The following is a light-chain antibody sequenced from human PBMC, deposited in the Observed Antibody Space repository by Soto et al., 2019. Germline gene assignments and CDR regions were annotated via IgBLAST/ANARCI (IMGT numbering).Light chain of an antibody. CDR2: GAS. J-gene: IGKJ5*01. Sequence: EIVMTQSPATLSVSPGERSTVSCRASQSVRGNLAWYQQKPGQSPRLLIYGASSRATGIPARFSGSGSGTEFTLTISSLQSEDFAVYYCQQYNNWPFITFGQGTRLEIK. CDR1: QSVRGN. V-gene: IGKV3-15*01. CDR3: QQYNNWPFIT.